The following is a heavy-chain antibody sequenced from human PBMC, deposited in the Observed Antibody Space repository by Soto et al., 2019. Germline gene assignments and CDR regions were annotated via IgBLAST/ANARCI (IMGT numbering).Heavy chain of an antibody. D-gene: IGHD1-20*01. CDR1: GGSISSSSYY. V-gene: IGHV4-39*01. CDR3: APLTGGEKNWFDP. Sequence: QLQLQESGPGLVKPSETLSLTCTVSGGSISSSSYYWGWIRQPPGKGLAWIGSIYYSGSTYYNPSLKSRVTISVDTSKNQVSLKLSSVTAADTAVYYCAPLTGGEKNWFDPWGQGTLVTVSS. J-gene: IGHJ5*02. CDR2: IYYSGST.